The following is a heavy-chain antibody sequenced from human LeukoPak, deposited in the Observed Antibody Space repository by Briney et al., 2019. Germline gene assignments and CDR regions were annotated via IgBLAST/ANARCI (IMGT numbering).Heavy chain of an antibody. CDR3: ARSYFYDL. Sequence: SVKVSCKASGYTFSSYGITWVRQAPGQGLEWMGWISANNGHTNYAQKLQDRVTMTADTSTNTGYLELRSLTSNDTAVYYCARSYFYDLWGQGTLDTVSS. CDR1: GYTFSSYG. J-gene: IGHJ1*01. V-gene: IGHV1-18*01. CDR2: ISANNGHT. D-gene: IGHD3-22*01.